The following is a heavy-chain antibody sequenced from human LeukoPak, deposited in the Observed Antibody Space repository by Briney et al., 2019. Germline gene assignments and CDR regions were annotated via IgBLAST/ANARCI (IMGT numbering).Heavy chain of an antibody. CDR3: ARDFTSWQFGELSHDAFDI. D-gene: IGHD3-10*01. CDR2: ISYDGSNK. V-gene: IGHV3-30*03. Sequence: PGRSLRLSCAASGFTFSSYGMHWVRQAPGKGLEWVAVISYDGSNKYYADSVKGRFTISRDNSKNTLYLQMNSLRAEDTAVYYCARDFTSWQFGELSHDAFDIWGQGTMVTVSS. J-gene: IGHJ3*02. CDR1: GFTFSSYG.